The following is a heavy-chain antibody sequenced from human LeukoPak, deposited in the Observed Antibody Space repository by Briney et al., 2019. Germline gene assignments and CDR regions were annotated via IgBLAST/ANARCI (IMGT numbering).Heavy chain of an antibody. Sequence: SGTLSLTCAVSGGSISSSNWWSWVRQPPGKGLEWIGEIYHSGSTNYNPSLKSRVTMSVDTSKNQFSLKLSSVTAADTAVYYCAREGDSSPSPDYWGQGTLVTVSS. V-gene: IGHV4-4*02. D-gene: IGHD6-6*01. CDR2: IYHSGST. CDR3: AREGDSSPSPDY. J-gene: IGHJ4*02. CDR1: GGSISSSNW.